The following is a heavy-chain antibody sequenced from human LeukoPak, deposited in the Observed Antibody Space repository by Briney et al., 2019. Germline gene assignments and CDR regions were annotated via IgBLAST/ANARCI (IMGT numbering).Heavy chain of an antibody. CDR1: GGSISTSGHY. CDR2: IYYSGST. D-gene: IGHD2-8*01. J-gene: IGHJ4*02. CDR3: ARSEGCTNGVCHGYYFDY. V-gene: IGHV4-61*05. Sequence: PSETLSLTCTVSGGSISTSGHYWAWIRQSPGKGLEWIGYIYYSGSTNYNPSLKSRVTISVDTSKNQFSLKLSSVTAADTAVYYCARSEGCTNGVCHGYYFDYWGQGTLVTVSS.